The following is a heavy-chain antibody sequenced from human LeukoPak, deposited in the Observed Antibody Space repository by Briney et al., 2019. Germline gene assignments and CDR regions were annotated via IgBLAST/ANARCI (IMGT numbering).Heavy chain of an antibody. V-gene: IGHV1-46*01. CDR3: ARRTPGMDV. CDR1: GYTFTSYG. J-gene: IGHJ6*02. Sequence: ASVKVSCKASGYTFTSYGISWVRQAPGQGLEWMGIINPSGGSTSYAQKFQGRVTMTRDTSTSTVYMELSSLRSEDTAVYYCARRTPGMDVWGQGTTVTVSS. CDR2: INPSGGST.